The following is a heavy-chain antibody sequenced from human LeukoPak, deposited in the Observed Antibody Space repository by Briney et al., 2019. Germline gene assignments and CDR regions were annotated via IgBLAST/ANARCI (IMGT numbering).Heavy chain of an antibody. CDR1: GFTFSNYD. J-gene: IGHJ4*02. CDR3: ARIGLGRDAYNSFDY. V-gene: IGHV3-21*01. Sequence: PGGSLRLSCAASGFTFSNYDMTWVRQAAGKGLEWVSSISATTIYRFSAGSVRGRFTISRDNVENSLYLQMNDLRREDTAVYYCARIGLGRDAYNSFDYWGQGTLVIVSS. CDR2: ISATTIYR. D-gene: IGHD5-24*01.